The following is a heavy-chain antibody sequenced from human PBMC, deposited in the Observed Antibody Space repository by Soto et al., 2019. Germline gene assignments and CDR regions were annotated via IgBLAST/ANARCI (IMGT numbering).Heavy chain of an antibody. J-gene: IGHJ4*02. V-gene: IGHV1-3*05. D-gene: IGHD3-10*01. CDR2: INAGNGNT. CDR3: ARGGPPIDY. CDR1: GYTFSSYA. Sequence: QVQLVPSGAEEKKPGASVKVSCKASGYTFSSYAMDWVRPAPGQRLEWMGWINAGNGNTKYSQKFQGRVTSTRDTSASTAYMELSSLRSEDTAVYYCARGGPPIDYWGQGTLVTVSS.